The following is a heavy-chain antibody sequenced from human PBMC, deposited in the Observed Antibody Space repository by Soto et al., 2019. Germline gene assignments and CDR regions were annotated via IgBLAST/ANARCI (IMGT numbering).Heavy chain of an antibody. Sequence: SVKVSCKASGGTFSSYAISWVRQAPGQGLEWMGGIIPIFGTANYAQKFQGRVTITADESTSTAYMELSSLRSEDTAVYYCARPPTTVTTHYYGMDVWGQGTTVTVSS. CDR2: IIPIFGTA. D-gene: IGHD4-17*01. CDR1: GGTFSSYA. CDR3: ARPPTTVTTHYYGMDV. V-gene: IGHV1-69*13. J-gene: IGHJ6*02.